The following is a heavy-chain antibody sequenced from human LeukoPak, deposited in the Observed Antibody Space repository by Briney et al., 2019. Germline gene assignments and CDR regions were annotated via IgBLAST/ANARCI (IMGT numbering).Heavy chain of an antibody. CDR3: ARAPPSYYYDSSGYLRPYYYGMDV. J-gene: IGHJ6*04. CDR1: GGSISSYY. D-gene: IGHD3-22*01. CDR2: IYYSGST. V-gene: IGHV4-59*01. Sequence: SETLSLTCTVSGGSISSYYWSWIRQPPGKGLEWIGYIYYSGSTNYNPSLKSRVTISVDTSKNQFSLKLSSVTAADTAVYYCARAPPSYYYDSSGYLRPYYYGMDVWGKGTTVTVSS.